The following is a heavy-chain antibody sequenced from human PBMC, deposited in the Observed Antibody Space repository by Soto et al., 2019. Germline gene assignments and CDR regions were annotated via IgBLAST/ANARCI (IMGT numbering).Heavy chain of an antibody. CDR1: GGSFSGYY. CDR3: ASYGDYDSGMDV. J-gene: IGHJ6*02. D-gene: IGHD4-17*01. V-gene: IGHV4-34*01. CDR2: INHSGST. Sequence: PSETLSLTCAVYGGSFSGYYWSWIRQPPGKGLEWIGEINHSGSTNYNPSLKSRVTISVDTSKNQFSLKLSSVTAADTAVYYCASYGDYDSGMDVWGQGTTVTVSS.